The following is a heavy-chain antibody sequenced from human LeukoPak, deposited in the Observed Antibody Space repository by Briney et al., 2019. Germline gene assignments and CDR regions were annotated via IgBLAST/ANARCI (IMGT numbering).Heavy chain of an antibody. D-gene: IGHD1-1*01. CDR3: ARRWKEGDDAFDI. V-gene: IGHV3-48*03. J-gene: IGHJ3*02. CDR2: ISSSGSTI. Sequence: GGSLRLSCAASGFTFSSYEMNWVRQAPGKGLEWVSYISSSGSTIYYADSVKGRFTISRDNAKNSLYLQMNSLRAEDTAVYYCARRWKEGDDAFDIWGQGTMVTVSS. CDR1: GFTFSSYE.